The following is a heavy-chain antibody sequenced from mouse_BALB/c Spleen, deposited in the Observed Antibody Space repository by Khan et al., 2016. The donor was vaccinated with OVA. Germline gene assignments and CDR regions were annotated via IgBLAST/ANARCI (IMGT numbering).Heavy chain of an antibody. D-gene: IGHD2-3*01. CDR1: GFTFSGFG. V-gene: IGHV5-17*02. J-gene: IGHJ2*01. CDR3: ARTGYYYFDS. CDR2: ISSDSNTI. Sequence: EVELVESGGGLVQTGGSRKLSCAASGFTFSGFGMHWVRQAPEKGLEWVAYISSDSNTIYYADTVKGRFTISRDKPKNTLFLQMTSLRSEDTAMYYCARTGYYYFDSWGPGTTLTVSS.